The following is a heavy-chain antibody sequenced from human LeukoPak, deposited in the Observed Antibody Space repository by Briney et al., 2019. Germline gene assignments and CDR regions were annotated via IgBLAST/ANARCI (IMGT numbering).Heavy chain of an antibody. V-gene: IGHV3-23*01. CDR2: ISGSGGRT. J-gene: IGHJ4*02. Sequence: GGSLRLSCAASGFTFSSYAMSWVRQAPGKGLEWVSGISGSGGRTYCADSVKGRFTITRDNSKNTLYLQMNSLRAEDTAVYYCAKDRQQLLLELDYWGQGTLVTVSS. CDR1: GFTFSSYA. D-gene: IGHD6-13*01. CDR3: AKDRQQLLLELDY.